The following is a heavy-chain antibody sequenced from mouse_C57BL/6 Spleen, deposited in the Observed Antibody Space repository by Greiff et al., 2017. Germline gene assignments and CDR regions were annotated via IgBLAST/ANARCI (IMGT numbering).Heavy chain of an antibody. CDR3: AREFITTVVHFDY. CDR1: GYTFTSYW. D-gene: IGHD1-1*01. J-gene: IGHJ2*01. Sequence: QVQLQQSGAELVRPGSSVKLSCKASGYTFTSYWMHWVKQRPIHGLEWIGNIDPSDSETHYNQKFKDKATLTVDKSSSTAYMQLSSLTSEDSAVYYCAREFITTVVHFDYWGQGTTLTVSS. CDR2: IDPSDSET. V-gene: IGHV1-52*01.